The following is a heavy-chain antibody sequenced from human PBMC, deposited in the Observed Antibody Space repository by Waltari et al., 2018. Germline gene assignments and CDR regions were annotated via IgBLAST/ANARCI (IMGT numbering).Heavy chain of an antibody. V-gene: IGHV3-21*01. CDR3: ARDRVGSSWSKDYFDY. Sequence: EVQLVESGGGLVKPGGSLSLSCAASGFPFSSYSMNWVRQAPGKGLEWVSSISSSSSYIYYADSVKGRFTISRDNAKNSLYLQMNSLRAEDTAVYYCARDRVGSSWSKDYFDYWGQGTLVTVSS. CDR2: ISSSSSYI. D-gene: IGHD6-13*01. J-gene: IGHJ4*02. CDR1: GFPFSSYS.